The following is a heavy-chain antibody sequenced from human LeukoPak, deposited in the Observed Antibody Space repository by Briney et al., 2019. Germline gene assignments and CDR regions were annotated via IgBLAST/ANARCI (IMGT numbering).Heavy chain of an antibody. CDR1: GFTFTRHA. V-gene: IGHV3-30*04. CDR2: ISNDGSNK. CDR3: ARDPYYYDSSGYYYSGAFDI. Sequence: GRSLRLSCAASGFTFTRHAMHWVRQAPGKGLEWVAVISNDGSNKYFADSVKGRFTISRDNSKNTLYLQLNSLRAEDTAVYYCARDPYYYDSSGYYYSGAFDIWGQGTMVTVSS. J-gene: IGHJ3*02. D-gene: IGHD3-22*01.